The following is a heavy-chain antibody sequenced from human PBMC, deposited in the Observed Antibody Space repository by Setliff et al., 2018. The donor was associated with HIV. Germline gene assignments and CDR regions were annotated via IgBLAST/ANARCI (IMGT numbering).Heavy chain of an antibody. CDR2: MNAGGSI. V-gene: IGHV4-4*02. J-gene: IGHJ4*02. CDR1: SGSISGDNW. CDR3: AVRRYYDSTGYYDY. Sequence: SETLSLTCTVSSGSISGDNWWSWVRQPPGKGLEWIGEMNAGGSINDNPSLKSRLTISVETSKNQFSLKLSSVTAADTAVYYCAVRRYYDSTGYYDYWGQGTLVTVSS. D-gene: IGHD3-22*01.